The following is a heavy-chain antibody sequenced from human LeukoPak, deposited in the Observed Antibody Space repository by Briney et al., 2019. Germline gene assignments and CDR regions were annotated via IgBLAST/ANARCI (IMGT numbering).Heavy chain of an antibody. Sequence: ASVKVSCKASGYTFTGYYMHWVRQAPGQGLEWMGWINPNGGGTNYAQKFQGRVTMTRDTSISTAYMELSRLRSDDTAVYYCARDWTIFRGIWDGYYFDYWGQGTLVTVSS. CDR2: INPNGGGT. D-gene: IGHD3-9*01. CDR1: GYTFTGYY. CDR3: ARDWTIFRGIWDGYYFDY. J-gene: IGHJ4*02. V-gene: IGHV1-2*02.